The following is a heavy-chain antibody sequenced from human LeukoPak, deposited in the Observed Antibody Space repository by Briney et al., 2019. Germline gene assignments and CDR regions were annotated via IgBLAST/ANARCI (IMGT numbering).Heavy chain of an antibody. CDR3: TAEGSGWQFDY. CDR1: GFTLSNAW. Sequence: GGSLRLSCAASGFTLSNAWMSWVRQAPGKGLEWVGRIKSKTDGGTTDYAVPVKGRFTISRDDSKNTLYLQMNSLKTEDTAVYYCTAEGSGWQFDYWGQGTLVTVSS. D-gene: IGHD6-19*01. V-gene: IGHV3-15*01. J-gene: IGHJ4*02. CDR2: IKSKTDGGTT.